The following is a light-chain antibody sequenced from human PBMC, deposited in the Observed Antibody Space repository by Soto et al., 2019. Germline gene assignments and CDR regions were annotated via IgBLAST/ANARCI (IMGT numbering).Light chain of an antibody. CDR1: QSVSSK. CDR2: GAS. J-gene: IGKJ1*01. Sequence: EIVFTQSPSTLSLSPGERAPLSFRASQSVSSKLAWYQQKPGQAPRLLMYGASSRATGIPVRFSGSGSGTDFTLTISRLEPEDFAVYYCQYYDSSPTFGQGTKVAIK. V-gene: IGKV3-20*01. CDR3: QYYDSSPT.